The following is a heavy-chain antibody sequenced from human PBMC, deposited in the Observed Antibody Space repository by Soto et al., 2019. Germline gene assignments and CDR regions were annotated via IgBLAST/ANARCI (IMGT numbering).Heavy chain of an antibody. CDR1: GGAFRGYY. CDR2: INDSGST. J-gene: IGHJ5*02. D-gene: IGHD2-15*01. V-gene: IGHV4-34*01. Sequence: QVQLQQGGAGLLKPSETLSLTCAVYGGAFRGYYWSWIRQPPAKGLEWLGEINDSGSTNYNPSLKSRAATSLDTSKKEISLGLSSVTAADTAVYYCARERGRYCSGESCYPFGPWGQGALVTVSS. CDR3: ARERGRYCSGESCYPFGP.